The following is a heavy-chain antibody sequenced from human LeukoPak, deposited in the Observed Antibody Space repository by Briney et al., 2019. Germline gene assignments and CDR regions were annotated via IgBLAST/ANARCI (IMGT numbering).Heavy chain of an antibody. Sequence: GESLKISCKVSGYRFSTYWIGWVRQMPGKGLEWMGIIYPGDSDIKYSPSFQGQVTISADKSISTAYPQWSSLRASDTAIYYCARREIPSSGWDYWGQGTLVTVSS. V-gene: IGHV5-51*01. J-gene: IGHJ4*02. D-gene: IGHD6-19*01. CDR1: GYRFSTYW. CDR2: IYPGDSDI. CDR3: ARREIPSSGWDY.